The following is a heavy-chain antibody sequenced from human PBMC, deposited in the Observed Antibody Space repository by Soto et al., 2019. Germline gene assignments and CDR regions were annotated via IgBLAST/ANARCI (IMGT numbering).Heavy chain of an antibody. J-gene: IGHJ5*02. V-gene: IGHV1-8*01. D-gene: IGHD3-16*01. Sequence: ASVKVSCKASGYSFTNNDVSWVRQATGQGLEWMGWMNPGSGDTGXAQKFQGRVTMTRDISIATAYMELSSLRSDDTAIYYCARMATFGSLNWFDPWGQGTLVTVS. CDR2: MNPGSGDT. CDR1: GYSFTNND. CDR3: ARMATFGSLNWFDP.